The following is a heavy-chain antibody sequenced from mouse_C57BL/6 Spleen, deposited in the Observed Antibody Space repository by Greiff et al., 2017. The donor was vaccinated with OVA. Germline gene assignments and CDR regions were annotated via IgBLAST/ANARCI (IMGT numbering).Heavy chain of an antibody. CDR3: ARSWDVDYFDY. V-gene: IGHV1-64*01. D-gene: IGHD4-1*01. CDR1: GYTFTSYW. Sequence: VQLQQPGAELVKPGASVKLSCKASGYTFTSYWMHWVKQRPGQGLEWIGMIHPNSGSTNYNEKFKSKATLTVDKSSSTAYMQLSSLTSEDSAVYYCARSWDVDYFDYWGQGTTLTVSS. J-gene: IGHJ2*01. CDR2: IHPNSGST.